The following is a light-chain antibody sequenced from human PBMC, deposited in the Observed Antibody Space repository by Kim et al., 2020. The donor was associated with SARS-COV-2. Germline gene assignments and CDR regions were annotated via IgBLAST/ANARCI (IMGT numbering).Light chain of an antibody. CDR2: DAS. CDR3: KQYGQWPPWT. V-gene: IGKV3-15*01. Sequence: PGDTVTLSCRASETVAHKLAWYQQKPGQAPRLLIYDASTRATDIPARFSGTGSETDFTLTISSLQAEDFAIYYCKQYGQWPPWTFGQGTKVDIK. CDR1: ETVAHK. J-gene: IGKJ1*01.